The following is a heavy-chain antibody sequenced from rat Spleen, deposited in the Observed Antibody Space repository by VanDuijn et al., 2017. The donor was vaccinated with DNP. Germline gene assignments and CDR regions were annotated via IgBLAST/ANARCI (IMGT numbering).Heavy chain of an antibody. Sequence: EVQLQESGPGLVKPSQSLSLTCSVTGYSVSSNFWGWIRKFPGNEMEWIGHISYSGSTSYNPSLKSRISITRDTSKNQFFLQLNSVTIEDTATYYCARRGYYGFDYWGQGVMVTVSS. D-gene: IGHD1-6*01. CDR3: ARRGYYGFDY. J-gene: IGHJ2*01. CDR1: GYSVSSNF. V-gene: IGHV3-1*01. CDR2: ISYSGST.